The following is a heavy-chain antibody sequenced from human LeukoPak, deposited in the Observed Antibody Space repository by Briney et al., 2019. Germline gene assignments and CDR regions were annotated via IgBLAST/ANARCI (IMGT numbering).Heavy chain of an antibody. J-gene: IGHJ4*02. CDR3: ARVDSGWYYFDY. V-gene: IGHV3-66*01. CDR2: IYSDGTT. D-gene: IGHD6-19*01. Sequence: GGSLRLSCAASGFSVSSNYMSWVRQAPGKGLEWVSVIYSDGTTYYADSVKGRFAISRDNSKNTPYLQMNSLRAEDTAVYYCARVDSGWYYFDYWGQGTLVTVSS. CDR1: GFSVSSNY.